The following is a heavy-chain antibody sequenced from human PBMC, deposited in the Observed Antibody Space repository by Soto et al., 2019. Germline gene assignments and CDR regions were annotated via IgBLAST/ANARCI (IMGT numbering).Heavy chain of an antibody. CDR1: GGSISSYY. CDR3: ARVGAMVRGAPDYYFDY. J-gene: IGHJ4*02. Sequence: SETLSLTCTVSGGSISSYYWSWIRQPPGKGLEWIGYIYYSGSTNYNPSLKSRVTISVDTSKNQFSLKLSSVTAADTAVYYCARVGAMVRGAPDYYFDYWGQGTLVTVSS. CDR2: IYYSGST. V-gene: IGHV4-59*01. D-gene: IGHD3-10*01.